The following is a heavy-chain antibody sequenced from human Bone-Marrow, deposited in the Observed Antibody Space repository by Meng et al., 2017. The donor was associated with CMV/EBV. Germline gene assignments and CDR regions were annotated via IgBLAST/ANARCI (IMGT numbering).Heavy chain of an antibody. CDR3: AIAGYSVIGAFDI. CDR1: GGSFSGYY. D-gene: IGHD2-15*01. CDR2: INHSGST. Sequence: SETLSLTCAVYGGSFSGYYWSWIRQPPGKGLEWIGEINHSGSTNYNPSLKSRVTISVDTSKNQFSLKLSSVTAADTAVYYCAIAGYSVIGAFDIWGQGTMVTVSS. J-gene: IGHJ3*02. V-gene: IGHV4-34*01.